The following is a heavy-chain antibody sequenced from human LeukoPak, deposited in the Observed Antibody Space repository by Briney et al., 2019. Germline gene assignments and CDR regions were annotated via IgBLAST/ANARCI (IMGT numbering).Heavy chain of an antibody. Sequence: PGGSLRLSCVASGFTFSNYAMSWVRQAPGTGLEWVSAICGSGGCTYYADSVKGRFTISRDNSKNTLYLQMNSLRAEDTAVFYCAKDRNNYYDSSGSFDYWGQGTLVAVSS. CDR3: AKDRNNYYDSSGSFDY. V-gene: IGHV3-23*01. D-gene: IGHD3-22*01. J-gene: IGHJ4*02. CDR2: ICGSGGCT. CDR1: GFTFSNYA.